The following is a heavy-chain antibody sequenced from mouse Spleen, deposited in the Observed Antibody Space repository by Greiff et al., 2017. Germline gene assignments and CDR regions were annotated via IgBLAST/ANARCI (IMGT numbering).Heavy chain of an antibody. CDR3: ARRGPYGDYYFDY. Sequence: QVQLKQSGAELVRPGTSVKVSCKASGYAFTNYLIEWVKQRPGQGLEWIGVIYPGSGGTNYNEKFKGKATLTADKSSSTAYMQLSSLTSEDSAVYFCARRGPYGDYYFDYWGQGTTRTGSS. CDR1: GYAFTNYL. D-gene: IGHD2-13*01. V-gene: IGHV1-54*01. CDR2: IYPGSGGT. J-gene: IGHJ2*01.